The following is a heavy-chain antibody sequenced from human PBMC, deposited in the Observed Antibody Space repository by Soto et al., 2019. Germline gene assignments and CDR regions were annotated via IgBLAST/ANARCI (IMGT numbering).Heavy chain of an antibody. CDR3: AKDGTNGGIDY. Sequence: QVQLVESGGGVVQPGRSLRLSCAASGFTFSSYGMHWVRQAPGKGLEWVAVISYDGSNKYYADSVKGRFTISRDNSKNTLYLQMNSLRAEDTAGYYCAKDGTNGGIDYWGQGTLVTVSS. V-gene: IGHV3-30*18. D-gene: IGHD2-8*01. CDR1: GFTFSSYG. CDR2: ISYDGSNK. J-gene: IGHJ4*02.